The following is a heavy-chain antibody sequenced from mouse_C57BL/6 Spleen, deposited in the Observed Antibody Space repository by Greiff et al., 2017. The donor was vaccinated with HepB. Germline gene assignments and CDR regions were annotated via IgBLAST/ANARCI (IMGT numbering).Heavy chain of an antibody. J-gene: IGHJ4*01. CDR2: IDPISGGT. V-gene: IGHV1-72*01. D-gene: IGHD2-1*01. CDR3: AREGNGKGYAMDY. Sequence: VQLQQPGAELVKPGASVKLSCKASGYTFTSYWMHWVKQRPGRGLEWIGRIDPISGGTKYNEKFKSKATLTVDKPSSTAYMQLSSLTSEDSAVYYCAREGNGKGYAMDYWGQGTSVTVSS. CDR1: GYTFTSYW.